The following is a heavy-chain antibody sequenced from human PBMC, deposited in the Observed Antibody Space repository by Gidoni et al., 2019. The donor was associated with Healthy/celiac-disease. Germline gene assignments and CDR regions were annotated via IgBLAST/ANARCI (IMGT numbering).Heavy chain of an antibody. CDR1: GLTFDAYA. J-gene: IGHJ4*02. CDR2: ISWNSGSI. V-gene: IGHV3-9*01. D-gene: IGHD1-7*01. Sequence: EVQLVESGGGLVQPGRSLRLSCAASGLTFDAYAMHWVRQAPGKGLECVSGISWNSGSIGYADSVNGRFTISRDNAKNSLYLQMNSLRAEDTALYYCAKEAWDYHFDYWGQGTLVTVSS. CDR3: AKEAWDYHFDY.